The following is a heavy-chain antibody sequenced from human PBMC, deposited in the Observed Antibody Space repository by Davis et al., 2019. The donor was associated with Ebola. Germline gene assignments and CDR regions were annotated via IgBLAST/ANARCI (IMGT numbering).Heavy chain of an antibody. Sequence: GESLKISCKGSGYSFTSYWISWVRQMPGKGLEWMGRIDPSDSYTNYSPSFQGHVTISADKSISTAYLQWSSLKASDTAMYYCARLAGTTVTTDHYYYGMDVWGQGTTVTVSS. CDR3: ARLAGTTVTTDHYYYGMDV. D-gene: IGHD4-17*01. CDR2: IDPSDSYT. V-gene: IGHV5-10-1*01. CDR1: GYSFTSYW. J-gene: IGHJ6*02.